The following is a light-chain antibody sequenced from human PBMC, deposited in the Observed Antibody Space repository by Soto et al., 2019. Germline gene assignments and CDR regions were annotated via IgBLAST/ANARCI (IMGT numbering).Light chain of an antibody. Sequence: DIVMTQSPDSLAVSLGERATINCKSSQSVLYSSNNKNYLAWYQQKLGQPPKLLFFWASTRESGVPARFSGSGSGTDFTLTISSLQAEDVAVYYCQQFYSTPHTFGQGTKVEIK. CDR3: QQFYSTPHT. CDR1: QSVLYSSNNKNY. J-gene: IGKJ1*01. CDR2: WAS. V-gene: IGKV4-1*01.